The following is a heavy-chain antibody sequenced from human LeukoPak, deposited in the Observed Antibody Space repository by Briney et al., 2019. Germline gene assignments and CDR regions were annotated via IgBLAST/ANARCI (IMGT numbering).Heavy chain of an antibody. CDR1: EYTFSSYD. V-gene: IGHV1-8*01. CDR3: ATSRSSLQKLVRHCDF. D-gene: IGHD6-13*01. CDR2: MNPKSGNT. Sequence: ASVKVSCKASEYTFSSYDINWVRQATGQGLEWRGWMNPKSGNTGYAQKFQGRVTMTRNTSISTAYMELSNLRSEDTAIYYCATSRSSLQKLVRHCDFWGQGTLVTVSS. J-gene: IGHJ4*02.